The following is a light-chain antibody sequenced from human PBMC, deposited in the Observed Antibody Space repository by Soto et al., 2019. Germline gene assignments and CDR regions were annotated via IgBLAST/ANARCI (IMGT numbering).Light chain of an antibody. CDR1: SPNIGSKP. J-gene: IGLJ3*02. CDR3: TTWDASLRGWV. CDR2: NAN. Sequence: QSVLTQPPSASGTPGQRVTISCSGSSPNIGSKPLSWCQQLPGTAPRLLIYNANQRPSGGPDRFSGARSGTSASLAISGLQTDGEVDYCCTTWDASLRGWVFGGGTKVTVL. V-gene: IGLV1-44*01.